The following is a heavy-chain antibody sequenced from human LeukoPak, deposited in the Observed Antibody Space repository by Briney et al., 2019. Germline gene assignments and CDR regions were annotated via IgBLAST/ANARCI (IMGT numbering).Heavy chain of an antibody. V-gene: IGHV3-30*18. J-gene: IGHJ5*02. CDR3: AKAGITIFGVAPDP. D-gene: IGHD3-3*01. Sequence: GRSLRLSCAASGFTFSSYGMHWVRQAPGKGLEWVAVISYDGSNKYYADSVKGRFTISRDNSKNTLYLQMNSLRAEDTAVYYCAKAGITIFGVAPDPWGRGTLVTVSS. CDR1: GFTFSSYG. CDR2: ISYDGSNK.